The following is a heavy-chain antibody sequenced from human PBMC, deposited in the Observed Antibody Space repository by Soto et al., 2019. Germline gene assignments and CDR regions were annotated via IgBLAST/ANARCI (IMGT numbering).Heavy chain of an antibody. CDR3: ARSGYSYGPNPLLY. CDR1: GGSISSGGYY. V-gene: IGHV4-31*03. D-gene: IGHD5-18*01. Sequence: QVQLQESGPGLVKPSQTLSLTCTVSGGSISSGGYYWSWIRQHPGKGLEWIGYIYSGSTYYNPSLKSRVTTSVDTSKNQFSLKLSSVTAADTAVYYCARSGYSYGPNPLLYWGQGTLVTVSS. CDR2: IYSGST. J-gene: IGHJ4*02.